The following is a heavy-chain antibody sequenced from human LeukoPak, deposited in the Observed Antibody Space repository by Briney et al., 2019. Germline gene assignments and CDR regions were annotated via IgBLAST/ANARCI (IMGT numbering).Heavy chain of an antibody. J-gene: IGHJ4*02. CDR1: GGSISSSSYY. V-gene: IGHV4-39*07. CDR2: IYYSGST. CDR3: AQTYYDLWSGFFDY. D-gene: IGHD3-3*01. Sequence: SETLSLTCTVSGGSISSSSYYWGWIRQPPGKGLEWIGSIYYSGSTYYNPSLKSRVTISVDTSKNQFSLKLSSVTAADTAVYYCAQTYYDLWSGFFDYWGQGTLVTVSS.